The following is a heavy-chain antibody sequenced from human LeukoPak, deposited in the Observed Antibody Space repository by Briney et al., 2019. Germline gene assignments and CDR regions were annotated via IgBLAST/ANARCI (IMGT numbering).Heavy chain of an antibody. J-gene: IGHJ4*02. D-gene: IGHD3-10*01. CDR2: TYYRSKWYN. Sequence: SQTLSLTCAISGDSVSSNSAAWNWIRQSPSRGLEWLGRTYYRSKWYNDYAVSVKSRITINPDTSKNQFSLKLSSVTAADTAVYYCARSGKLWFGELLVFDYWGQGTLVTVSS. CDR3: ARSGKLWFGELLVFDY. V-gene: IGHV6-1*01. CDR1: GDSVSSNSAA.